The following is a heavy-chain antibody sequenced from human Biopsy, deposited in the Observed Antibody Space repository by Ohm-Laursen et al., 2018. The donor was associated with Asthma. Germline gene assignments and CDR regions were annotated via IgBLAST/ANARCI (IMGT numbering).Heavy chain of an antibody. CDR2: VSSDGRNK. CDR1: GFVFSQCG. D-gene: IGHD3-22*01. Sequence: SLRLSCSASGFVFSQCGMHWVRKGPGKGLEWVALVSSDGRNKYYEDSVKGRFTISRDNSRNRLYLQINRLTVEDSAVYFCARQSGQDYGDSSGFDIWGQGTKVAVSS. J-gene: IGHJ3*02. V-gene: IGHV3-30*03. CDR3: ARQSGQDYGDSSGFDI.